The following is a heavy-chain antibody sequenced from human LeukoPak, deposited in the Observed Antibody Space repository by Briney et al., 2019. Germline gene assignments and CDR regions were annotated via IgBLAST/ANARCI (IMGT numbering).Heavy chain of an antibody. CDR2: VTTSSSYI. CDR1: GFTFSSYG. Sequence: GGSLRLSCAASGFTFSSYGMSWVRQAPGKGLEWVSSVTTSSSYIYYADSVKGRFTISRDNAKNSLYLHMNSLRAEDTAVYYCARYRFVVGATDSFDIWGQGTMVTVSS. D-gene: IGHD1-26*01. CDR3: ARYRFVVGATDSFDI. J-gene: IGHJ3*02. V-gene: IGHV3-21*01.